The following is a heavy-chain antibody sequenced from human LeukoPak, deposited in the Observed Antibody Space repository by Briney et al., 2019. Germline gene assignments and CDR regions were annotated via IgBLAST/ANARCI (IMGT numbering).Heavy chain of an antibody. CDR3: ARSAAMVTPFNY. Sequence: GESLKISCKGSGYSFTTFWIGWVRQMPGKGLEWLGIIYPGDSDTRYSPSFQGQVTISADKSISTAYLQWSSLKASDTAMYYCARSAAMVTPFNYWGQGTLVTVSS. D-gene: IGHD5-18*01. V-gene: IGHV5-51*01. J-gene: IGHJ4*02. CDR1: GYSFTTFW. CDR2: IYPGDSDT.